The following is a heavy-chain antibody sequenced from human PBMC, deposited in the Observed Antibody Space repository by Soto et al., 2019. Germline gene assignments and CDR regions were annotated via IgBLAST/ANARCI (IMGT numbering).Heavy chain of an antibody. CDR1: GYNFVAYY. V-gene: IGHV1-2*02. J-gene: IGHJ4*02. Sequence: GASVKVSCKASGYNFVAYYMHWVRQAPGQGLEWMGWINPSSGATNFAERFQGRVTMTSDTSISTFYMEIKRLNSDDTAVYFCAKDSQYGDYGYNFDYWGQGTLVTVSS. D-gene: IGHD2-21*02. CDR3: AKDSQYGDYGYNFDY. CDR2: INPSSGAT.